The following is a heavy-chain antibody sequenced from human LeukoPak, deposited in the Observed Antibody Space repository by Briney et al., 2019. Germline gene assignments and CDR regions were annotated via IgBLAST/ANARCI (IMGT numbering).Heavy chain of an antibody. V-gene: IGHV5-51*01. CDR2: IYPGDSDT. CDR1: GYSFTSYW. CDR3: ARGVYSYGQNAFDI. J-gene: IGHJ3*02. D-gene: IGHD5-18*01. Sequence: GESLKISCQGSGYSFTSYWIGWVRQMPGKGLEWMGIIYPGDSDTRYSPSFQGQVTISADKSISTAYLQWSSLKASDTAMYYRARGVYSYGQNAFDIWGQGTMVAVSS.